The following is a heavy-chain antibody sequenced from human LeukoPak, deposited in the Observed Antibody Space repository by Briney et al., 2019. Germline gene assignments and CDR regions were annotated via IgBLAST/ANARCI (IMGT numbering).Heavy chain of an antibody. D-gene: IGHD2-2*01. CDR1: GYTLTELS. J-gene: IGHJ4*02. Sequence: ASVKVSCKVSGYTLTELSMHWVRQAPGKGLEWMGGFDPEDGETIYAQEFQGRVTMTEDTSTDTAYMELSSLRSEDTAVYYCATDLGQLLQFDYWGQGTLVTVSS. V-gene: IGHV1-24*01. CDR3: ATDLGQLLQFDY. CDR2: FDPEDGET.